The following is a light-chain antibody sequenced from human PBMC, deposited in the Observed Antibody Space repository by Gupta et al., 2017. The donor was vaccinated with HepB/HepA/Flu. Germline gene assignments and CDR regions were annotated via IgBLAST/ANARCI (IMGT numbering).Light chain of an antibody. CDR3: ETGDSNIRV. V-gene: IGLV4-60*03. Sequence: PLLTPSSPSSPSRLSPVQLTCTLSSQYSHDSIGWHKQQPGKAPRFLMKVESSGRYNKGSGIPDRFSGSSSGAARHLTISNRQAEDEDDYYCETGDSNIRVFGGGTKLTVL. CDR1: SQYSHDS. J-gene: IGLJ2*01. CDR2: VESSGRY.